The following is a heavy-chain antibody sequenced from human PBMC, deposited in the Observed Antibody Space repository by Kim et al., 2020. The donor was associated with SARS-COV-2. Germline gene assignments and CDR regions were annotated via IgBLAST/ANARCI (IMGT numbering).Heavy chain of an antibody. CDR1: GFTFSDSA. CDR2: ITNSGDIT. CDR3: AKHGPGGWLDP. V-gene: IGHV3-23*01. J-gene: IGHJ5*02. Sequence: GGSLRLSCAASGFTFSDSAMSWVRQAPGKGLQWVSSITNSGDITFYADSVKGRFTISRDNSKNTLYLQINSLRAEDTAIFYCAKHGPGGWLDPWGQGTLVTVSS. D-gene: IGHD1-26*01.